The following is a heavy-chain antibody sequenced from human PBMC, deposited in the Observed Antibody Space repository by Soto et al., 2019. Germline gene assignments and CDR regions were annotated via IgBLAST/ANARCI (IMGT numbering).Heavy chain of an antibody. CDR3: AKDRGGADYFDY. J-gene: IGHJ4*02. D-gene: IGHD2-21*01. Sequence: QVQLVESGGGVAQPGRSLRLSCAASGFIFNRFAIHWVRQAPGKGLEWVAVISYDLTKMYYADSVKDRFTISRDNSKNTVSLQMNSLTPEDTAVYYCAKDRGGADYFDYWGQGALVAVSS. CDR1: GFIFNRFA. CDR2: ISYDLTKM. V-gene: IGHV3-30*18.